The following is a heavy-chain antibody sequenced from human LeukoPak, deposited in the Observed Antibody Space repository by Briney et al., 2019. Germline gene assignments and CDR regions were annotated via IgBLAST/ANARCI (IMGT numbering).Heavy chain of an antibody. CDR3: ARARNDYDSNGFSLLEY. J-gene: IGHJ4*02. CDR2: IWYDGSNI. CDR1: GISFSSHG. Sequence: PGGSLRLSCVVSGISFSSHGMHWVRQAPGKGLEWVAVIWYDGSNIWYADSVKGRFTISRDNSKNTLYLQMNCLRAEDTALYYCARARNDYDSNGFSLLEYWGQGTLVTVSS. D-gene: IGHD3-22*01. V-gene: IGHV3-33*01.